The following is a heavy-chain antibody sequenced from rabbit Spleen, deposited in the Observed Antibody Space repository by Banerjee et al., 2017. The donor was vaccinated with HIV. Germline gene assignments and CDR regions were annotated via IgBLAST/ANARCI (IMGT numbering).Heavy chain of an antibody. Sequence: QEQLVESGGGLVQPEGSLTLTCTASGFSFSSSYWICWVRQAPGKGLEWIACIYAGSGGSTAYATWAKGRFTISKTSSTTVTLQLTSLTAADTATYFCAKTYTDSGAWFYFNLWGPGTLVTVS. CDR3: AKTYTDSGAWFYFNL. CDR1: GFSFSSSYW. J-gene: IGHJ4*01. V-gene: IGHV1S45*01. D-gene: IGHD3-1*01. CDR2: IYAGSGGST.